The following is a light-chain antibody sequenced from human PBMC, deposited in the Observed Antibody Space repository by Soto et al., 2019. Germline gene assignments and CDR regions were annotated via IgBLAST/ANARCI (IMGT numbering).Light chain of an antibody. CDR3: QQYGSSPGT. V-gene: IGKV3-20*01. Sequence: EIVLTQSPGTLSLSPGERATLSFSASQSVSSSYLAWYQQKPGQAPRLLLYGASSRATGIPDRFSGSGSGTDFTLTISRLEPEDFAVYYCQQYGSSPGTFGQGTKVVIK. CDR2: GAS. J-gene: IGKJ1*01. CDR1: QSVSSSY.